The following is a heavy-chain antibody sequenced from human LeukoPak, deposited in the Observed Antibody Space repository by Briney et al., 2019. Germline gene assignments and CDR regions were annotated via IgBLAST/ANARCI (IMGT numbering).Heavy chain of an antibody. D-gene: IGHD6-13*01. CDR3: ARDRETSSCFDY. CDR2: ISNSSSYI. V-gene: IGHV3-21*01. Sequence: GGPLRLSCAASGFTFSSYSMNWVRQTPGKGLEWVSSISNSSSYIYYADSVKGRFTISRDNAKNSLFLQMKSLRAEDTAVYYCARDRETSSCFDYWGQGTLVTVSS. CDR1: GFTFSSYS. J-gene: IGHJ4*02.